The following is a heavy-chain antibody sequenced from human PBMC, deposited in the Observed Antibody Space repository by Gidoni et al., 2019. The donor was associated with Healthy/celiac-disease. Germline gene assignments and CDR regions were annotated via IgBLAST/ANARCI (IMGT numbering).Heavy chain of an antibody. V-gene: IGHV3-74*01. CDR3: ARDQKGSAGGRGGNDY. D-gene: IGHD6-13*01. CDR1: GFTFSSSW. Sequence: EVQLVESGGGLVQPGGSLRLSCVASGFTFSSSWMHWVRQAPGKGLVWVSRINRDGSSTSYADSVKGRFTISRDNAKNTLYLQMNSLRAEDTAVYYCARDQKGSAGGRGGNDYWGQGTLVTVSS. CDR2: INRDGSST. J-gene: IGHJ4*02.